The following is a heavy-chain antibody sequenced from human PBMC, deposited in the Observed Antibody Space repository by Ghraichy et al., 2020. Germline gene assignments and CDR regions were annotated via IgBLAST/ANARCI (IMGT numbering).Heavy chain of an antibody. CDR3: ANGGEKHYDSSGYKRGAFDM. CDR1: GFSFIDYA. D-gene: IGHD3-22*01. V-gene: IGHV3-30*18. Sequence: LSLTCAASGFSFIDYAMHWVRQAPGKGLEWVGVISYDGRKEYYVDSVRGRFTISRDNSKNTFYLQMNSLRPDDTAVYYCANGGEKHYDSSGYKRGAFDMWRHPTVVTVPS. CDR2: ISYDGRKE. J-gene: IGHJ3*02.